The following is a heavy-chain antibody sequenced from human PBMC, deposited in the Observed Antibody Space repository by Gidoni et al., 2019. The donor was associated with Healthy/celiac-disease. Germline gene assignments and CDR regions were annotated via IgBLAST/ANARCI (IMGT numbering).Heavy chain of an antibody. J-gene: IGHJ5*02. D-gene: IGHD6-6*01. CDR1: GGSLSSGGYS. CDR3: ARIYSSLNNWFDP. CDR2: IYYSGST. Sequence: QVQLPESGPGLVKPSQTLSLTCTVSGGSLSSGGYSWSWIRQHPGKGLEWIGYIYYSGSTYYNPSLKSRVTISVDTSKNQFSLKLSSVTAADTAVYYCARIYSSLNNWFDPWGQGTLVTVSS. V-gene: IGHV4-31*03.